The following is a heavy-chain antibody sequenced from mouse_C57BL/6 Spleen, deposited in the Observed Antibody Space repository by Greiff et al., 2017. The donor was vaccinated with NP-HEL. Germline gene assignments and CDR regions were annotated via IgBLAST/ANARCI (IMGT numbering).Heavy chain of an antibody. Sequence: QVQLQQSGPELVKPGASVKISCKASGYAFSSSWMNWVKQRPGKGLEWIGRIYPGDGDTNYNGKFKGKATLTADKSSSTAYMQLSSLTSEDSAVYFCARYVRSYWYFDVWGTGTTVTVSS. D-gene: IGHD4-1*01. CDR2: IYPGDGDT. CDR3: ARYVRSYWYFDV. CDR1: GYAFSSSW. V-gene: IGHV1-82*01. J-gene: IGHJ1*03.